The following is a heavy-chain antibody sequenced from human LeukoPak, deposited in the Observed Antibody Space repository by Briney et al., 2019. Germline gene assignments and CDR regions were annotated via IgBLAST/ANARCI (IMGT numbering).Heavy chain of an antibody. CDR3: ARDRPQTETTGYYGDFDY. CDR1: GFTVSSNY. D-gene: IGHD3-9*01. V-gene: IGHV3-53*01. CDR2: IYSGGTT. J-gene: IGHJ4*02. Sequence: PGGSLRLSCAASGFTVSSNYMNWVRQAPGKGLEWVSVIYSGGTTYYADSVKGRFTISRDISRNTLYLQTNSLRVEDTAVYYCARDRPQTETTGYYGDFDYWGQGTLVTVSS.